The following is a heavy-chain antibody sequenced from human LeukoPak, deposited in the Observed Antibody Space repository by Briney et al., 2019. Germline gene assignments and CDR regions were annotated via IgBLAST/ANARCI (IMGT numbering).Heavy chain of an antibody. CDR3: ARDGVRDGLYFDR. CDR1: GFTFSHYG. D-gene: IGHD5-24*01. CDR2: IRYDGSDK. J-gene: IGHJ4*02. Sequence: GGSLRLSCGASGFTFSHYGIHWVRQAPGKGLEWVAFIRYDGSDKFYADSVQGRFTISRDNSKNTLYLQMNSLRDEDTAVYSCARDGVRDGLYFDRWGQGTLVTVSS. V-gene: IGHV3-30*02.